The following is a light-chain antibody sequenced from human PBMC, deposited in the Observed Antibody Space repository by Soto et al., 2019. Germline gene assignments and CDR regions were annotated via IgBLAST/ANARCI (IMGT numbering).Light chain of an antibody. CDR1: TSNIGGGYD. CDR3: QSYDSGLRGWV. V-gene: IGLV1-40*01. J-gene: IGLJ3*02. CDR2: GNT. Sequence: QLVLTQPPSLSGAPGQRVTISCTGTTSNIGGGYDVHWYQHLPGRAPKLLIYGNTNRPSGVPDRLSGSKSDTSASLAITGLQPEDEADYYCQSYDSGLRGWVFGGGTKLTVL.